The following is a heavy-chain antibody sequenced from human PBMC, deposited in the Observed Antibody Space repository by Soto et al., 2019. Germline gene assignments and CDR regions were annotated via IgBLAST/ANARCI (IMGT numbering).Heavy chain of an antibody. CDR1: GFTFSSYS. V-gene: IGHV3-48*01. D-gene: IGHD2-21*02. Sequence: GSLRLSCAASGFTFSSYSMNWVRQAPGKGLEWVSYISSSTIYYADSVKGRFTISRDNAKNSLYLQMNSLRAEDTAVYYCAKDEGEYCGGDCHRAGGYFQHWGQGTLVTVSS. J-gene: IGHJ1*01. CDR2: ISSSTI. CDR3: AKDEGEYCGGDCHRAGGYFQH.